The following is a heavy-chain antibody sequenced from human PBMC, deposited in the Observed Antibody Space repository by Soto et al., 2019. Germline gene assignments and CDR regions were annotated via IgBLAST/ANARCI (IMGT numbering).Heavy chain of an antibody. CDR1: GGSISSSSYY. J-gene: IGHJ4*02. V-gene: IGHV4-39*01. Sequence: QLQLQESGPGLVKASETLSLTCTVSGGSISSSSYYWGWIRQPPGKGLEWTGSIYYSGSTYYNPSLKGRVTISVDTSKNQFSVKLSSVTAADTAVYYCARHRANRVGYSSSGDADYWGQGTLVTVSS. D-gene: IGHD6-13*01. CDR2: IYYSGST. CDR3: ARHRANRVGYSSSGDADY.